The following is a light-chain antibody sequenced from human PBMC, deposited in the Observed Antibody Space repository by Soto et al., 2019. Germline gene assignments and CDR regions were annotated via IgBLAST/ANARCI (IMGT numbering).Light chain of an antibody. CDR3: QQFASSPGFT. Sequence: EIVLTQSPGTLSLSPGERATLSCRASQTINNRYLAWYQQKPGQAPRLLIYGASSRATGIPDRFSGSGSGTDFNLTISRLEPEDFAVYYCQQFASSPGFTFGPGTKVDMK. V-gene: IGKV3-20*01. CDR1: QTINNRY. J-gene: IGKJ3*01. CDR2: GAS.